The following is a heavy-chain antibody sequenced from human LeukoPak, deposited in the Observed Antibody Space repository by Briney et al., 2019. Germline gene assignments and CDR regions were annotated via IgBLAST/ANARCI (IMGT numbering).Heavy chain of an antibody. Sequence: SETLSLTCTVSGGSISSYYWSWIRQPPGKGLEWIGYIYYSGSTNYNPSFKSRVTISVDTSKNQFSLKLSSVTAADTAVYYCARDNITMVRGVYYYYGMDVWGKGTTVTVSS. V-gene: IGHV4-59*01. J-gene: IGHJ6*04. CDR2: IYYSGST. CDR1: GGSISSYY. D-gene: IGHD3-10*01. CDR3: ARDNITMVRGVYYYYGMDV.